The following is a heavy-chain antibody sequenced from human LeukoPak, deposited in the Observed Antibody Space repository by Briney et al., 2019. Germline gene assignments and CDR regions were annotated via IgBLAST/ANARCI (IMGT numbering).Heavy chain of an antibody. Sequence: ASVKVSCKASGYTFTSYGISWVRQAPGQGLEWMRGISAYNGNTNYAQQLQGRVTMTTDTSTSTAYMGLRGLRSDATAVYYCARDQEYSSSWSPFDYWGQGTLVTVSS. CDR1: GYTFTSYG. CDR2: ISAYNGNT. J-gene: IGHJ4*02. D-gene: IGHD6-13*01. V-gene: IGHV1-18*01. CDR3: ARDQEYSSSWSPFDY.